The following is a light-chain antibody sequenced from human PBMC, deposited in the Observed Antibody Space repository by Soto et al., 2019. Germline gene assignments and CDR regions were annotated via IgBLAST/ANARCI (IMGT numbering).Light chain of an antibody. CDR3: QQLNSYPPWT. CDR1: QGISSY. Sequence: DIQLTQSPSFLSASLGDRVTITCRASQGISSYLAWYQQKPGKAPQLLIYAASTLQSGVPTRFSGSGSGTEFTLTISSLQPEDFATYYWQQLNSYPPWTFGQGTKVEIK. CDR2: AAS. J-gene: IGKJ1*01. V-gene: IGKV1-9*01.